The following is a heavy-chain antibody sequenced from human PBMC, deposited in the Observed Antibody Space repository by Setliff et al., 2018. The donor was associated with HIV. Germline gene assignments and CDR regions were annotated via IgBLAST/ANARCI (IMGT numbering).Heavy chain of an antibody. J-gene: IGHJ4*02. Sequence: SETLSLTCNVSGGSISSVNYYWNWIRQPAGKGLEWIGRIYASGSPTYNPSLKTRVTISVDTSKNHISLRLNSVTAADTAIYYCALLYPYSGYLGYWGQGTLVTVSS. CDR3: ALLYPYSGYLGY. D-gene: IGHD1-26*01. CDR2: IYASGSP. CDR1: GGSISSVNYY. V-gene: IGHV4-61*02.